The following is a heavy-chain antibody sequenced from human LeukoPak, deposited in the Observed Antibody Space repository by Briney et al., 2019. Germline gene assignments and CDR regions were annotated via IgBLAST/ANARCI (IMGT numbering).Heavy chain of an antibody. V-gene: IGHV4-31*03. J-gene: IGHJ4*02. Sequence: PSETLSLTCTVSGDSINSGNYYWNWIRQHPGKGLEWIGYIYYSGSTYYNPSLKNRIIMSLDTSKNQFSLKLSSVTAADTVVYYCATAKFRRTTPFDYWGQGTLVTVSS. D-gene: IGHD1-1*01. CDR1: GDSINSGNYY. CDR3: ATAKFRRTTPFDY. CDR2: IYYSGST.